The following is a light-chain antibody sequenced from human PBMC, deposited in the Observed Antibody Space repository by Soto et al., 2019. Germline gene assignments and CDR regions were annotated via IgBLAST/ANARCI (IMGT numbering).Light chain of an antibody. CDR1: ESISSW. CDR3: LQDYNYPLT. J-gene: IGKJ4*01. CDR2: DAS. V-gene: IGKV1-5*01. Sequence: DIQMTKSPSTLSAPVGDRVTITCRASESISSWLAWYQQKPGKAPKFLIYDASSLESGVPSRFSGSGSGTEFTLTISSLQPEDFATYYCLQDYNYPLTFGGGTKVDI.